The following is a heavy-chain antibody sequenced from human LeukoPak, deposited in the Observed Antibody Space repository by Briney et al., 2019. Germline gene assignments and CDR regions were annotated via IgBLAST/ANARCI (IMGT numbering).Heavy chain of an antibody. CDR2: IYYSGST. CDR1: GGSISSYY. D-gene: IGHD2-15*01. Sequence: PETLSLTCTVSGGSISSYYWSWIRQPPGKGLEWIGYIYYSGSTNYNPSLKSRVTISVDTSKNQFSLKLSSVTAADTAVYYCAREEGYCSGGSCYGSRYYDYWGQGTLVTVSS. V-gene: IGHV4-59*01. J-gene: IGHJ4*02. CDR3: AREEGYCSGGSCYGSRYYDY.